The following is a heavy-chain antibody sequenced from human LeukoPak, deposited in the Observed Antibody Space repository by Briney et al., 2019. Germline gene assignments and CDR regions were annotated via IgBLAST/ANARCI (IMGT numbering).Heavy chain of an antibody. CDR2: IDYSGST. D-gene: IGHD6-19*01. CDR1: GGSFSSGDYY. Sequence: SQTLSLTCTVSGGSFSSGDYYWSWIRQPPGKGLEWIGYIDYSGSTYYNPSLTSRVPISLDTSKNRFSLELSAGTAAGTAVVFCVKGSAWYYFDLWGQRPVVSVS. V-gene: IGHV4-30-4*01. CDR3: VKGSAWYYFDL. J-gene: IGHJ4*02.